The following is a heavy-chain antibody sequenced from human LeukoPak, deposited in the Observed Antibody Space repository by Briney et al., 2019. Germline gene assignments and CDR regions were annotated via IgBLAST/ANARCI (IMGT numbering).Heavy chain of an antibody. J-gene: IGHJ4*02. CDR2: IYYSGST. D-gene: IGHD2-15*01. CDR3: ARVVGGYDY. Sequence: SETLSLTCTVSGGPINKSSYYWGWIRQPPGKGLEWIGSIYYSGSTYYNPSLKSRVTISVDTSKNQFSLKLSSVTAADTAVYYCARVVGGYDYWGQGTLVTVSS. V-gene: IGHV4-39*07. CDR1: GGPINKSSYY.